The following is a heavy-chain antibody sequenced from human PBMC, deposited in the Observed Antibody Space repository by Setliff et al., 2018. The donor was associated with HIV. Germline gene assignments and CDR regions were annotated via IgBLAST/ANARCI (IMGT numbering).Heavy chain of an antibody. CDR2: IYQNGNT. D-gene: IGHD3-22*01. CDR1: GYFVSNGYY. CDR3: ARQAWHYDRDGYFIDY. Sequence: SETLSLTCSVSGYFVSNGYYWGWIRQPPGKGLEWVGTIYQNGNTYYSPSLESRVSGSMDMSRNQFSVKLNSATAADTAVYYCARQAWHYDRDGYFIDYWGQGKLVTVSS. J-gene: IGHJ4*02. V-gene: IGHV4-38-2*02.